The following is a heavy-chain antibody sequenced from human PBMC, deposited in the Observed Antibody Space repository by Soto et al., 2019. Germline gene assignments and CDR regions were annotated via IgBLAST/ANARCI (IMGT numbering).Heavy chain of an antibody. J-gene: IGHJ6*02. CDR1: GFSLTTGKMG. D-gene: IGHD4-17*01. V-gene: IGHV2-26*01. CDR3: ARMNADSYQFYYAMDV. CDR2: IFSDNER. Sequence: SGPTLVNPTETLTLTCTVSGFSLTTGKMGVSWIRQPPGKALEWLAHIFSDNERSYSTSLQGRLTISKDTSGSQVVLSMTNVDPVDTATYYCARMNADSYQFYYAMDVWGQGTTVTVSS.